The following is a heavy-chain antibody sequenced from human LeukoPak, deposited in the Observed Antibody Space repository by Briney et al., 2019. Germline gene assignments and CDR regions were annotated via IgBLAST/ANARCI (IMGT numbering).Heavy chain of an antibody. D-gene: IGHD1-1*01. CDR1: GGSFSGYY. J-gene: IGHJ5*02. CDR2: ISHGGSA. Sequence: SETLSLTCAVYGGSFSGYYWRWIRQPPGKGLEWIGEISHGGSANYNPSLKSRVTISVDTSKNQFSLKLSSVTAADTAVYYCARRSLSNWNDRVGWFGPWGQGILVTVSS. CDR3: ARRSLSNWNDRVGWFGP. V-gene: IGHV4-34*01.